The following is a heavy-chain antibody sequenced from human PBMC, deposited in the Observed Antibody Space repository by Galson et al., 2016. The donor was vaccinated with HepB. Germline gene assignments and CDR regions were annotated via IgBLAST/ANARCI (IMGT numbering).Heavy chain of an antibody. V-gene: IGHV4-39*06. CDR2: LYYSGIP. CDR3: ARGTVEVLATAGGIWYYDL. CDR1: GGAVRSRSYY. Sequence: SETLSLTCTVSGGAVRSRSYYWGWVRQPPGKGLEWIGSLYYSGIPYYNPSLESRVTISIDKSKRQFTLNLSTVTAADTAMYYCARGTVEVLATAGGIWYYDLWGRGSLVSVSS. J-gene: IGHJ2*01. D-gene: IGHD2-21*01.